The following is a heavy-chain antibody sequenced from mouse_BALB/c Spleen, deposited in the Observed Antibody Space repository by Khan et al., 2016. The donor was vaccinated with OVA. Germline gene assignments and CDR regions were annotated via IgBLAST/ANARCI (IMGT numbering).Heavy chain of an antibody. J-gene: IGHJ2*01. D-gene: IGHD2-14*01. Sequence: VQLKESGAELARPGASVKLSCKASGYTFTSYWMQWVKQRPGQGLEWIGTIYPGDGDTRYTQKLMGKATLTADKSSSTAYMQLSSLASEDSAVYYYANYRNDYCDYWGQGTTLTVSS. CDR3: ANYRNDYCDY. V-gene: IGHV1-87*01. CDR2: IYPGDGDT. CDR1: GYTFTSYW.